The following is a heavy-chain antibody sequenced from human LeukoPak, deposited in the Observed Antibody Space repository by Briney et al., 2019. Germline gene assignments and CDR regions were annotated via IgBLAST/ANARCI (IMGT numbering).Heavy chain of an antibody. Sequence: ASVKVSCKASGGTFSSYAISWVRQAPGQGLEWMGRIIPILGIANYAQKFQGRVTITADKSTSTAYMELSSLRSEDTAVYYCARGGHYYDSSGLDYWGQGTLVTVSS. CDR3: ARGGHYYDSSGLDY. V-gene: IGHV1-69*04. CDR1: GGTFSSYA. CDR2: IIPILGIA. J-gene: IGHJ4*02. D-gene: IGHD3-22*01.